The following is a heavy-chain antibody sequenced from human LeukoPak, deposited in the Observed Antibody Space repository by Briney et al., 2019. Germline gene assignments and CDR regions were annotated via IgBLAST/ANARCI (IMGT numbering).Heavy chain of an antibody. V-gene: IGHV1-69*04. J-gene: IGHJ6*02. CDR1: GGTFSSYA. D-gene: IGHD6-13*01. CDR3: ARARGIAAYYYYYGMDV. CDR2: IIPILGIA. Sequence: ASVKVSCKASGGTFSSYAISWVRQAPGQGLEWMGRIIPILGIANYAQKFQGRVTITAGKSTSTAYMELSSLRSEDTAVYYCARARGIAAYYYYYGMDVWGQGTTVTVSS.